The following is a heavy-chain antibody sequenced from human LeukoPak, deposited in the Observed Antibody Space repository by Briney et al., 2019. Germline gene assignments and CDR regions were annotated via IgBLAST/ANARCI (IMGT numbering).Heavy chain of an antibody. CDR2: ISYDGSNK. CDR1: GFTFSSYG. Sequence: PGGSLRLSCAASGFTFSSYGMHWVRQAPGKGLEWVAVISYDGSNKYYADSVKGRFTISRDNSKNTLYLQMNSLRAEDTAVYYCAKDDAVGFDYWGQGTLVTVSS. J-gene: IGHJ4*02. D-gene: IGHD6-19*01. CDR3: AKDDAVGFDY. V-gene: IGHV3-30*18.